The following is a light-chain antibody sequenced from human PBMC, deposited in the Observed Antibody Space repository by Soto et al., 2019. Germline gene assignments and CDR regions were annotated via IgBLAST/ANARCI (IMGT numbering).Light chain of an antibody. CDR2: GAS. CDR1: QSVSSSY. Sequence: EIVLTQSPGTLSLSPGERATLSCMASQSVSSSYLAWYQQKPGQAPRHLIYGASGRATGIPDRFSGSGSGTDFTLNISRLEPEDFEVYYCQQYGSSPPVTFGQGKRLAIK. J-gene: IGKJ5*01. CDR3: QQYGSSPPVT. V-gene: IGKV3-20*01.